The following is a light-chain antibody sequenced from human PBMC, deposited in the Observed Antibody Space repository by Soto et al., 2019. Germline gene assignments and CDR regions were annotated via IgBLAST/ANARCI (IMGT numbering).Light chain of an antibody. V-gene: IGKV1-5*03. Sequence: DIQMTQSLPTLSASVGDRVTITCRASQTISSWLAWYQQKPGKAPKLLIYKASTLKSGVPSRFSGSGSGTEFTLTISSLQPDDFATYYCQHYKMYSPWTFGQGTKVDIK. CDR2: KAS. J-gene: IGKJ1*01. CDR1: QTISSW. CDR3: QHYKMYSPWT.